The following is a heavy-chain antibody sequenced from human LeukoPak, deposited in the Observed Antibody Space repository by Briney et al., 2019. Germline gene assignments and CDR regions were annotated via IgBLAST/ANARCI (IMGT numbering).Heavy chain of an antibody. J-gene: IGHJ4*02. CDR3: ARRGYYYDSSGYYSYEGRDY. V-gene: IGHV3-21*01. D-gene: IGHD3-22*01. Sequence: GGSLRLSCAASGFTFSSYSMNWIRQAPGKGLEWVSFISSSSSYIDYADSVKGRFTISRDNTKNSLFLQMNNLRAEDTAVYYCARRGYYYDSSGYYSYEGRDYWGQGTLVTVSS. CDR1: GFTFSSYS. CDR2: ISSSSSYI.